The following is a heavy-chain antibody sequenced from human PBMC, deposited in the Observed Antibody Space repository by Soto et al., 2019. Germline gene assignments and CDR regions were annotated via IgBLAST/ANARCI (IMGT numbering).Heavy chain of an antibody. CDR1: GGTFSSYA. Sequence: ASVKVSCKASGGTFSSYAISWVRQAPGQGLEWMGGIIPIFGTANYAQKFQGRVTITADESTSTAYMELSSLRSEDTAVYYCARDESRPVDYYGSGSYYMNYGMDVWGQGTTVTVSS. V-gene: IGHV1-69*13. J-gene: IGHJ6*02. CDR2: IIPIFGTA. D-gene: IGHD3-10*01. CDR3: ARDESRPVDYYGSGSYYMNYGMDV.